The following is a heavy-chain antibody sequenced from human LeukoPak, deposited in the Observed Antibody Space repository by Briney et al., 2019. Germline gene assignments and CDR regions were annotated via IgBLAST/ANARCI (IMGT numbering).Heavy chain of an antibody. CDR3: AKQGGVDYYFDY. J-gene: IGHJ4*02. V-gene: IGHV3-23*01. CDR1: GFTFSNYA. Sequence: GGSLRLSCAASGFTFSNYAMSWVRRAPGKGLEWVSAISGSGVSTYYADSVKGRFTISRDSSKNTLYLRMNSLRAEDMAVYYCAKQGGVDYYFDYWGQGTLVTVSS. CDR2: ISGSGVST. D-gene: IGHD3-16*01.